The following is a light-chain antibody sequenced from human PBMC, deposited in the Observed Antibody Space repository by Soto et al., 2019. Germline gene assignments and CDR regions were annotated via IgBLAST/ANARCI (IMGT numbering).Light chain of an antibody. V-gene: IGKV1-33*01. J-gene: IGKJ2*01. Sequence: EIQMTQSPSSLSASLGDRVTITCQASQDINDYSNRYQQKPGKAPRLLIYGASFLEVGVPSRFSGSGSGTHFNLTISSLQPEDVATYYCQQYDSLPYAFGQGTRLEIK. CDR3: QQYDSLPYA. CDR2: GAS. CDR1: QDINDY.